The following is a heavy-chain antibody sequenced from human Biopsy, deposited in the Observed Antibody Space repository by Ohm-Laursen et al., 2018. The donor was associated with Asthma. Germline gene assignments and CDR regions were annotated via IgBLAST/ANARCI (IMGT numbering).Heavy chain of an antibody. V-gene: IGHV3-30*18. D-gene: IGHD3-3*01. CDR1: GFTFGSYG. J-gene: IGHJ4*02. CDR2: VSYDGGVA. Sequence: SLRLSCAAPGFTFGSYGLHWVRQAPGKGLEWVAVVSYDGGVAHYADSMKGRFTISRDNAKSTLYLQMNRLRTDDTAVYYCAKRRGYSDLTDFDHWGQGTLVTVSS. CDR3: AKRRGYSDLTDFDH.